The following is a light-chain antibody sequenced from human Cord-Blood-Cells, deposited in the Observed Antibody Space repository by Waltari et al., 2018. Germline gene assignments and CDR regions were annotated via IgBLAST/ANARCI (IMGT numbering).Light chain of an antibody. CDR3: QQRSNWPYT. J-gene: IGKJ2*01. CDR1: QIVSRD. V-gene: IGKV3-11*01. Sequence: EIVLTQSPATLSLSPGARATLSCRASQIVSRDLAWYQQKPGQAPRPLIYNASNRATGSPARFSGSGSGTDFTLTISSLEPEDFAVYYCQQRSNWPYTFGQGTKLEIK. CDR2: NAS.